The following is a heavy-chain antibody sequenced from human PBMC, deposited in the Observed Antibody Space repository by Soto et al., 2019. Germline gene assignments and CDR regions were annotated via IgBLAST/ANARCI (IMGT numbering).Heavy chain of an antibody. J-gene: IGHJ4*02. CDR2: ISSSNSYV. D-gene: IGHD3-22*01. CDR1: GFSFNTFT. Sequence: GGSLRLSCATSGFSFNTFTMNWIRQAPGKGLEWVSSISSSNSYVYYAHSMTGRFTISRDNAKNTLYLQLSSLRVEDTAVYYCARSLDADSTCYYGPTERSSPSYWGPGTLVTVSS. CDR3: ARSLDADSTCYYGPTERSSPSY. V-gene: IGHV3-21*01.